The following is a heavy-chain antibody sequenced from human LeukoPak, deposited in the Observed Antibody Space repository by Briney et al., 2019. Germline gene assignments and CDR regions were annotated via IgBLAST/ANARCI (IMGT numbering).Heavy chain of an antibody. CDR2: ISSGSDTI. CDR1: GFTFSSYA. V-gene: IGHV3-48*01. Sequence: GGSLRLSCAASGFTFSSYAMSWVRQAPGKGLEWVSYISSGSDTIYYADSVKGRFTVSRDNAKNSLYLQMNGLRPDDTAVYYCARYCGSTTCRGKWYFDLWGRGTLAAVSS. J-gene: IGHJ2*01. D-gene: IGHD2-2*01. CDR3: ARYCGSTTCRGKWYFDL.